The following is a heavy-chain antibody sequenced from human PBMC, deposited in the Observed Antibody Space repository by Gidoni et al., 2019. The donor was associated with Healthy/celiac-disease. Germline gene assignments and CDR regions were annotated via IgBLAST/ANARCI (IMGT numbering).Heavy chain of an antibody. Sequence: EVQLLESVGGLVQPGGSLRLSCSASGFTFSSYAMSWVRQAPGKGLEWVSAISGSGGSTYYADSVKGRFTISRDNSKNTLYLQMNSLRAEDTAVYYCAKGPHDSGGSCYSCVLDYWGQGTLVTVSS. CDR2: ISGSGGST. V-gene: IGHV3-23*01. CDR1: GFTFSSYA. CDR3: AKGPHDSGGSCYSCVLDY. J-gene: IGHJ4*02. D-gene: IGHD2-15*01.